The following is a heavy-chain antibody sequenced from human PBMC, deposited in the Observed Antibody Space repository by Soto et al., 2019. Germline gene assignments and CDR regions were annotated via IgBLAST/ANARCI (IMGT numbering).Heavy chain of an antibody. V-gene: IGHV4-34*01. CDR3: ARGPVWYSGSYAGI. D-gene: IGHD1-26*01. CDR2: INHSGST. Sequence: SETLSLTCAVYGGCFSGYYWSWIRQPPGKGLEWIGEINHSGSTNYNPSLKSRVTISVDTSKNQFSLKLSSVTAADTAVYYCARGPVWYSGSYAGIWGKGTMVTVS. J-gene: IGHJ3*02. CDR1: GGCFSGYY.